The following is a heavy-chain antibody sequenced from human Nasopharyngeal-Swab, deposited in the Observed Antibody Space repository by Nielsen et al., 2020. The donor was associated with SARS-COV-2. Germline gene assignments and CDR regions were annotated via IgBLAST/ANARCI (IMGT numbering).Heavy chain of an antibody. D-gene: IGHD1-26*01. CDR3: AKDWVGATMFYYGMDV. V-gene: IGHV3-21*01. J-gene: IGHJ6*02. CDR1: GFTFSSYS. CDR2: ISSSSSYI. Sequence: GGSLRLSCAASGFTFSSYSMNWVRQAPGKGLEWVSSISSSSSYIYYADSVKGRFTISRDNAKNSLYLQMNSLRAEDTAVYYCAKDWVGATMFYYGMDVWGQGTTVTVSS.